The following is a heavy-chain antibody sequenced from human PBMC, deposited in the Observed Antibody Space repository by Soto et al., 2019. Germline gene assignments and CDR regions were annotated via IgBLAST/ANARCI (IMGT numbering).Heavy chain of an antibody. V-gene: IGHV1-2*04. CDR2: INPNSGGT. Sequence: QVQLVQSGAEVKKPGASVKVSCKASGYTFTGYYMHWVRQAPGQGLEWMGWINPNSGGTNYAQKLQGWVTMTRATAISTAYMELSRLRSDDTAVYYCARDSVLTVYAPYYYYYGMDVWGQGTTVTVSS. J-gene: IGHJ6*02. D-gene: IGHD2-8*01. CDR1: GYTFTGYY. CDR3: ARDSVLTVYAPYYYYYGMDV.